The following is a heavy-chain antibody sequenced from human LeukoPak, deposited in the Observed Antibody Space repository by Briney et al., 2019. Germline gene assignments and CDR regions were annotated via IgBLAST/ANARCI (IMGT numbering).Heavy chain of an antibody. Sequence: ASVKVSCKASGYTFTSYDINWVRQATGQGLEWMGWMNPNSGNTGYAQKFQGKVTMTRNTSISTAYTELSSLRSEDTAVYYCARGFIDSSSYYYYYYGMDVWGQGTTVTVSS. J-gene: IGHJ6*02. V-gene: IGHV1-8*01. CDR3: ARGFIDSSSYYYYYYGMDV. CDR1: GYTFTSYD. CDR2: MNPNSGNT. D-gene: IGHD3-22*01.